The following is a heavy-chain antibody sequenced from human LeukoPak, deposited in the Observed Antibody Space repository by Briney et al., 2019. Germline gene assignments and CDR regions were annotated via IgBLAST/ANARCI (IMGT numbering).Heavy chain of an antibody. V-gene: IGHV4-31*03. CDR2: ISYSGNT. J-gene: IGHJ6*02. Sequence: PSQTLSLTCTVSGGSIRSGDYFWSWIRQHPGKGLEWIGYISYSGNTYYNPSPMRRVIISMDTSENQLSLKLTSVTAADTAVYYCARDRYGAGIYYGMDVWGQGTTVTVSS. D-gene: IGHD3-10*01. CDR1: GGSIRSGDYF. CDR3: ARDRYGAGIYYGMDV.